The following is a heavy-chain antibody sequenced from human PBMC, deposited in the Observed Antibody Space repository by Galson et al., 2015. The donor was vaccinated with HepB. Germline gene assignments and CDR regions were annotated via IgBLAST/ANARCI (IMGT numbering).Heavy chain of an antibody. D-gene: IGHD3-3*01. Sequence: SMRLSCAAAGFNADKAWMSWVRQAPGEGLEWVGGIRSKNDGGDTKFGPPMKVRLAISTEDSTNTVSLHMTRLKIEDTGIYYCTTVATISGVMRDYWGQGTLVTVSS. CDR1: GFNADKAW. CDR2: IRSKNDGGDT. V-gene: IGHV3-15*01. J-gene: IGHJ4*02. CDR3: TTVATISGVMRDY.